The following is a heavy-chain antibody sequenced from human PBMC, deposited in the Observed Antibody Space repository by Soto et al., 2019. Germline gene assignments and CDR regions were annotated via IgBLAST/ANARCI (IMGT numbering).Heavy chain of an antibody. J-gene: IGHJ4*02. Sequence: EVLLVESGGGLVQPGGSLRLSCAASGFTFSSYWMFWVRQVPGKGLVWAARINTEGTTTTYTDSVKGRFTISRDNARSTLYLQMASLRAEDTAVYYCARDSGISYGDVHFDSWGQGTLVTVSS. CDR3: ARDSGISYGDVHFDS. CDR2: INTEGTTT. D-gene: IGHD1-26*01. V-gene: IGHV3-74*01. CDR1: GFTFSSYW.